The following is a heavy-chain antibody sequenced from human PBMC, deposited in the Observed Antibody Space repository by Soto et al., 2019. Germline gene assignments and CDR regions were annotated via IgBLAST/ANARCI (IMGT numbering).Heavy chain of an antibody. V-gene: IGHV3-23*04. CDR3: ARRRSGSSYDY. CDR1: GFTFSSYA. J-gene: IGHJ4*02. D-gene: IGHD1-26*01. Sequence: EVQLVESGVGLVQPGGSLRLSCAASGFTFSSYAIRWVRQAPVKGLEWVSAISGSGDSTYYADSVKGRFTISRDNSKNTLDLQMNSMRAEDTAVYYCARRRSGSSYDYWGQGTLVTVSS. CDR2: ISGSGDST.